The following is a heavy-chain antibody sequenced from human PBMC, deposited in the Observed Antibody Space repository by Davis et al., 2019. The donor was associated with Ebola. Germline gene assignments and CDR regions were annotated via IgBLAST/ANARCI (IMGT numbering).Heavy chain of an antibody. J-gene: IGHJ6*02. CDR3: ARDFGFRNWNDESYYYSGMDV. CDR1: GYTFTSYY. Sequence: ASVKVSCKASGYTFTSYYLHWVRQAPGQGLEWMGIINPGGGSTSYAQTFQGRVTMTRDMSTSTVYMELSSLRAEDTAVYYCARDFGFRNWNDESYYYSGMDVWGQGTTVTVSS. D-gene: IGHD1-20*01. CDR2: INPGGGST. V-gene: IGHV1-46*01.